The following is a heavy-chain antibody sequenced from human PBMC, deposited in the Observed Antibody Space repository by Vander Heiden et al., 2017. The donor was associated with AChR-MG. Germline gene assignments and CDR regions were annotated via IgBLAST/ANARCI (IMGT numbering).Heavy chain of an antibody. CDR2: ISSSSSYI. J-gene: IGHJ3*02. V-gene: IGHV3-21*01. D-gene: IGHD3-3*01. CDR1: GFTFSSYS. CDR3: ARDRGFGVVSPRGYAFDI. Sequence: EVQLVESGGGLVKPGGSLRLSCAASGFTFSSYSMNWGRQAPGKGLEWVSSISSSSSYIYYADSVKGRFTISRDNAKNSLYLQMNSLRAEDTAVYYCARDRGFGVVSPRGYAFDIWGQGTMVTVSS.